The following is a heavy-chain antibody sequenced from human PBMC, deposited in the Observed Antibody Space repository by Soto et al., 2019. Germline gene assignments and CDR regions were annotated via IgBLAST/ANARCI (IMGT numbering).Heavy chain of an antibody. CDR1: GFTFSNYA. CDR2: ISGSGAST. Sequence: EVPLLESGGGLAQPGGSLRLSCVASGFTFSNYAMSWVRQAPGKGLEWVSAISGSGASTYYADSVKGRFTFSRDSSKNTLYLQMNSLRDEDTAVYYCAKVITVTGKGPFDYWGQGTLVTVSS. V-gene: IGHV3-23*01. CDR3: AKVITVTGKGPFDY. J-gene: IGHJ4*02. D-gene: IGHD6-19*01.